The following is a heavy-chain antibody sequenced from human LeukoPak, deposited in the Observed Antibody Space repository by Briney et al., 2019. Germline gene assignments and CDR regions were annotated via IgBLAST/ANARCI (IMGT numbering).Heavy chain of an antibody. CDR2: IYYSGNT. V-gene: IGHV4-59*01. CDR1: GCSISSYY. Sequence: PSETLSLTCTVSGCSISSYYWSWIRQPPGKGLEWIGYIYYSGNTNYNPSLKSRVTISVDTSKNQFSLKLSSMTAADTAVYYCARGALLWFGDRMEYYFDYWGQGTLLTVSS. D-gene: IGHD3-10*01. J-gene: IGHJ4*02. CDR3: ARGALLWFGDRMEYYFDY.